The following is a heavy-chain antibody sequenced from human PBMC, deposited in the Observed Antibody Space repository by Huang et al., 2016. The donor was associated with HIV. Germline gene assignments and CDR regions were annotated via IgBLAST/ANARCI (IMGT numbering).Heavy chain of an antibody. Sequence: QVQLQQWGAGLLKPSETLSLTCAVYGGSFSGYYWRWIRQPPGKGREWIGEINHSGSTNSNPSRKRRGTISVDTSKNQFSLKLNSVTAADTAVYYCARGLHYGGNSGYWGQGTLVTVSS. CDR2: INHSGST. V-gene: IGHV4-34*01. CDR1: GGSFSGYY. J-gene: IGHJ4*02. CDR3: ARGLHYGGNSGY. D-gene: IGHD4-17*01.